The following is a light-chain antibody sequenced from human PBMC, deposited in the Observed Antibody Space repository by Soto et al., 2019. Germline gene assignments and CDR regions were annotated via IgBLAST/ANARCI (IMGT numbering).Light chain of an antibody. CDR2: WAS. CDR1: QSVLYSSNNKNY. CDR3: QQYYSTPLA. V-gene: IGKV4-1*01. Sequence: DIVMTQSPDSLAVSLGERATINCKSSQSVLYSSNNKNYLAWYQQKPRQPPKLLIYWASTRESGVSDRFSGSGSGQDFALTISSLQVEDVAVYLCQQYYSTPLAFGQETKVEIK. J-gene: IGKJ1*01.